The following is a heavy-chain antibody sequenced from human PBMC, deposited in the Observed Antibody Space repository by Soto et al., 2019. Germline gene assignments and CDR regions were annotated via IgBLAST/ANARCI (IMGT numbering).Heavy chain of an antibody. Sequence: SVKVSCKASGFTFTSSAVQWVRQARGQRREWIGWIVVGSGNTNYEQKFQERVTITRYMSTSTAYMELSSLRSEDTALYYCAKGVGAYSSGWYIDSWGQGTLVTVSS. D-gene: IGHD6-19*01. CDR2: IVVGSGNT. J-gene: IGHJ4*02. CDR3: AKGVGAYSSGWYIDS. CDR1: GFTFTSSA. V-gene: IGHV1-58*01.